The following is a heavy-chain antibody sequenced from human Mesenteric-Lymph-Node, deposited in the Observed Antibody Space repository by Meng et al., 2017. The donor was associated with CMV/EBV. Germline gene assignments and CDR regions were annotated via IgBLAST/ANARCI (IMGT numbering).Heavy chain of an antibody. CDR1: GYTFSTYG. J-gene: IGHJ6*02. CDR2: ISPYNGKT. Sequence: ASVKVSCKPSGYTFSTYGISWVRQAPGQGLEWLGWISPYNGKTKYAQNFQGRVTMTTDTSTTTAYMELRSLRSDDTAVYYCARYCSGGSCYSGSFYYYGMDVWGQGTTVTVSS. CDR3: ARYCSGGSCYSGSFYYYGMDV. D-gene: IGHD2-15*01. V-gene: IGHV1-18*01.